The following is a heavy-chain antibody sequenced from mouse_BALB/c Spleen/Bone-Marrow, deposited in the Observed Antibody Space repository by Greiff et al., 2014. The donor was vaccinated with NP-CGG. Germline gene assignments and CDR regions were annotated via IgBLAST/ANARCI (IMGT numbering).Heavy chain of an antibody. Sequence: SGAELVRPGISVKISCKGSGYTFTDYGIHWVRQSHAKSLEWIGVLTTYYGDASYNPRFKGKATMTVDKSSSTAYMEIARLTSEDSAIYYCARWDGKYAMDYWGQGTSVTVSS. CDR3: ARWDGKYAMDY. J-gene: IGHJ4*01. CDR2: LTTYYGDA. V-gene: IGHV1S137*01. D-gene: IGHD2-1*01. CDR1: GYTFTDYG.